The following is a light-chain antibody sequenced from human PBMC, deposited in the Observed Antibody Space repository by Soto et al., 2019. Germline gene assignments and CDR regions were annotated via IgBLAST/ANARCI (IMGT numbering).Light chain of an antibody. CDR3: SSYAASNNFYFV. J-gene: IGLJ7*01. CDR1: SSDVGGYNY. Sequence: QSALTQPPSASGSPGQSVTISCTGTSSDVGGYNYVSWYQQYPGRAPKLMIYEVTKRPSGVPDRFSGSKSGNTASLTVSGLQAEEEDDYYCSSYAASNNFYFVFGGGTQLTVL. V-gene: IGLV2-8*01. CDR2: EVT.